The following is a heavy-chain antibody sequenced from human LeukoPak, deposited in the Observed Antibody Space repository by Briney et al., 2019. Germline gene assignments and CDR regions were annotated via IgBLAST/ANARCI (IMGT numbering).Heavy chain of an antibody. D-gene: IGHD5-18*01. CDR2: FDPEDGET. CDR3: ARDEDTAMVKRFDY. Sequence: ASVKVSCRVSGYTLTELSMHWVQQAPGKGLEWMGGFDPEDGETIYAQKFQGRVTMTEDTSTDTAYMELSSLRSDDTAVYYCARDEDTAMVKRFDYWGQGTLVTVSS. J-gene: IGHJ4*02. CDR1: GYTLTELS. V-gene: IGHV1-24*01.